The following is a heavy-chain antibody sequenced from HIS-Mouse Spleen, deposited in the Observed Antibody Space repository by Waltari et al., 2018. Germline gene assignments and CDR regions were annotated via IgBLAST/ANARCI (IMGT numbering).Heavy chain of an antibody. J-gene: IGHJ4*02. CDR1: GFTFSSYG. Sequence: QVQLVESGGGVVQPGRSLRLSCAASGFTFSSYGLHWVRQAPGKGLEWVAVISYDGSNKYYADSVKGRFTISRDNSKNTLYLQMNSLRAEDTAVYYCAKMTTVTTSRDYWGQGTLVTVSS. V-gene: IGHV3-30*18. CDR2: ISYDGSNK. D-gene: IGHD4-4*01. CDR3: AKMTTVTTSRDY.